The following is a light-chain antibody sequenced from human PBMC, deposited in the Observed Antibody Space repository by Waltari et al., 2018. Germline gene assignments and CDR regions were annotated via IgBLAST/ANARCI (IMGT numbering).Light chain of an antibody. CDR2: DVS. Sequence: QSALTPPRSVSGSPGPSVTLSCTGTSRDAGGYNFGGYNFVSWYQQHPGKAPKLMIYDVSKRPSGVPDRFSGSKSANTASLTISGLQAEDEADYYCCSYAGSHVVFGGGTKLTVL. V-gene: IGLV2-11*01. J-gene: IGLJ2*01. CDR1: SRDAGGYNFGGYNF. CDR3: CSYAGSHVV.